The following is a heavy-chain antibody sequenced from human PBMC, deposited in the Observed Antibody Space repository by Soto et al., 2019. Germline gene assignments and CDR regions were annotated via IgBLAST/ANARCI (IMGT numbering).Heavy chain of an antibody. D-gene: IGHD1-7*01. Sequence: QVQLQESGPGLVKPSQTLSLTCTVSGGPITSGDYYWSWIRQHPGKGLEWLGHIYHSGNTYYNPSLKSRTTMSVDTSTNQFSLNLSSVTAADTAVYYCARGNFGYDYWGQGAQVTVSS. V-gene: IGHV4-31*03. CDR2: IYHSGNT. J-gene: IGHJ4*02. CDR1: GGPITSGDYY. CDR3: ARGNFGYDY.